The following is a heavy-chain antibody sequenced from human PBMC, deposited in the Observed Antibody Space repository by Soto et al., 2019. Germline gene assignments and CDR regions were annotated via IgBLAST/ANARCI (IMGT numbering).Heavy chain of an antibody. J-gene: IGHJ3*02. CDR2: IIPIFGTA. CDR3: AIWMATHHDAFDI. D-gene: IGHD5-12*01. Sequence: SVKVSCKASGGTFSSYAISWVRQAPGQGLEWMGGIIPIFGTANYAQKFQGRVTITADESTSTAYMELSSLRSEDTAVYYCAIWMATHHDAFDIWGQGTMVTVSS. CDR1: GGTFSSYA. V-gene: IGHV1-69*13.